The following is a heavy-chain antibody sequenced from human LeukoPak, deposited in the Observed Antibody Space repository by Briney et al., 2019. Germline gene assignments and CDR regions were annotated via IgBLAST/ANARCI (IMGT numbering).Heavy chain of an antibody. D-gene: IGHD3-22*01. Sequence: GGSLRLSCAASGFSVSRYGMHWVRQAPGKGLEWEAVFWAHGRSQYYADSVRGRFTISRDTSANTVYLQMSSLRAEDTAVYYCARDDDSSSHYSLFEYWGQGTRVTVSS. CDR2: FWAHGRSQ. CDR1: GFSVSRYG. CDR3: ARDDDSSSHYSLFEY. J-gene: IGHJ4*02. V-gene: IGHV3-33*01.